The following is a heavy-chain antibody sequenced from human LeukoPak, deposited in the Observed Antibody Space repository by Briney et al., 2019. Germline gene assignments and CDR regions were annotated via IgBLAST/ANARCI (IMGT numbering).Heavy chain of an antibody. Sequence: ASVKVSCKASGYTFTSYGISWVRQAPGQGLAWMGWISAYNGNTNYAQKLQGRVTMTTDTSTSTAYMELRSLRSDDTAVYYCAREANIVVVPAASYYYYYGMDVWGQGTTVTVSS. V-gene: IGHV1-18*01. CDR1: GYTFTSYG. CDR2: ISAYNGNT. CDR3: AREANIVVVPAASYYYYYGMDV. J-gene: IGHJ6*02. D-gene: IGHD2-2*01.